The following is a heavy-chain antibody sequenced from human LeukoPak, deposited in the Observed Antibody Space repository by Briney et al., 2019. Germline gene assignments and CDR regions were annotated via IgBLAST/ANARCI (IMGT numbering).Heavy chain of an antibody. J-gene: IGHJ5*02. D-gene: IGHD4-17*01. V-gene: IGHV4-34*01. CDR3: ARHGFYGDSARRKFDP. Sequence: RSSETLSLTCTVYNGSFSGYYWSWIRQPPGAGLEWIGEISHSGYTNLNPSLKSRLTISLDTSKNHFSLRPTSLTAADTAVYYCARHGFYGDSARRKFDPWGQGTLVTVSS. CDR2: ISHSGYT. CDR1: NGSFSGYY.